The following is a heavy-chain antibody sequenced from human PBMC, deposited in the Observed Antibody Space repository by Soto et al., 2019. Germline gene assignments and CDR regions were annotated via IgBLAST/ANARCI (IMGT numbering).Heavy chain of an antibody. D-gene: IGHD6-13*01. Sequence: GPTLVNPTETLTLTYTVSGFSLSIARMGVSWMRQPPGKALEWLAHIFSNDEKSYRTSLKSRLTISKDTSKSQVVLTMTNMDTVDTATYYCARGYSSSRLDSNYYYMDVLGKGTTVTVSS. J-gene: IGHJ6*03. CDR2: IFSNDEK. CDR3: ARGYSSSRLDSNYYYMDV. V-gene: IGHV2-26*01. CDR1: GFSLSIARMG.